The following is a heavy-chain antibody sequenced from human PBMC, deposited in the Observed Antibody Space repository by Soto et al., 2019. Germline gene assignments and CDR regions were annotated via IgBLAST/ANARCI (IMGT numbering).Heavy chain of an antibody. CDR1: GFTFSCYS. D-gene: IGHD3-22*01. CDR3: ASLITYAFDI. V-gene: IGHV3-21*01. J-gene: IGHJ3*02. Sequence: GSLLLACAGSGFTFSCYSMNWVRQAPGKGLEWVSSISSGSSYIYYADSVKGRFTISRDNAKKSLYLQMNSLRAEDTAVYYCASLITYAFDIWGQGTMVTV. CDR2: ISSGSSYI.